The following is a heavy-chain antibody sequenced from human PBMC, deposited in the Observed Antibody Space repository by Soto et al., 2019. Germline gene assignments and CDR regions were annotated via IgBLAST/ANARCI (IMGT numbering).Heavy chain of an antibody. J-gene: IGHJ4*02. CDR3: ARKILRQTSITMVRGVLDY. CDR2: IYYSGST. Sequence: SSETLSLTCTVSGGSISSSSYYWGWIRQPPGKGLEWIGSIYYSGSTYYNPSLKSRVTISVDTSKNQFSLKLSSVTAADTAVYYCARKILRQTSITMVRGVLDYWGQGTLVTVSS. CDR1: GGSISSSSYY. D-gene: IGHD3-10*01. V-gene: IGHV4-39*07.